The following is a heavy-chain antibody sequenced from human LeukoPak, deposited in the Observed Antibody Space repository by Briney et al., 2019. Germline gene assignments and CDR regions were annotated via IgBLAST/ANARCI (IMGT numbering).Heavy chain of an antibody. D-gene: IGHD2-15*01. CDR1: GFTFSSYA. V-gene: IGHV3-23*01. Sequence: GGSLRLSCAASGFTFSSYAMSWVRQAPGKGLEWVSAISGSGGSTYYADSVKGRFTISRDNSKNTLYLQMNSLRAEDTAVYYCAKSAGYCSGGSCYDYYYMDVWRKGTTVTVSS. CDR3: AKSAGYCSGGSCYDYYYMDV. J-gene: IGHJ6*03. CDR2: ISGSGGST.